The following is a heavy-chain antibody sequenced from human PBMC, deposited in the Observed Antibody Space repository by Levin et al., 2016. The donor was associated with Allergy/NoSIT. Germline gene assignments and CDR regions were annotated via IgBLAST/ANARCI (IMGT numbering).Heavy chain of an antibody. D-gene: IGHD2-8*01. V-gene: IGHV1-69*10. CDR3: AFGLGYCTNGVCRDY. J-gene: IGHJ4*02. Sequence: WVRQAPGQGLEWMGGIIPILGIANYAQKFQGRVTITADKSTSTAYMELSSLRSEDTAVYYCAFGLGYCTNGVCRDYWGQGTLVTVSS. CDR2: IIPILGIA.